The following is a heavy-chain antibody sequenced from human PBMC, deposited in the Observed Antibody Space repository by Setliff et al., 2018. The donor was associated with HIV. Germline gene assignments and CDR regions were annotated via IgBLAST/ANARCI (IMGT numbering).Heavy chain of an antibody. CDR2: INPSGGST. D-gene: IGHD3-10*01. Sequence: ASVKVSCKASGYPFTSYYMHWVRQAPGQGLEWMGIINPSGGSTSYAQKFQGRVTMTRDTSTSTVYMELSSLRSDDTAVYYCARGGPLITIVRGVLRWFDPWGQGTLVTVSS. J-gene: IGHJ5*02. CDR1: GYPFTSYY. CDR3: ARGGPLITIVRGVLRWFDP. V-gene: IGHV1-46*01.